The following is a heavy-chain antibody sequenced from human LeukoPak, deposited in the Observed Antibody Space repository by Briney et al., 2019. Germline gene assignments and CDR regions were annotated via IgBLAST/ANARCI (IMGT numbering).Heavy chain of an antibody. CDR3: ARDSSSSRLQGWFDP. Sequence: ASVKVSCKASGYIFTDYYMHWVRQAPGQGLEWMGWINPNSGGTNYAQKFQGRVTMTRDTSISTAYMEMSRLTSDDTAVYYCARDSSSSRLQGWFDPWGQGTLVTVSS. V-gene: IGHV1-2*02. D-gene: IGHD6-13*01. J-gene: IGHJ5*02. CDR2: INPNSGGT. CDR1: GYIFTDYY.